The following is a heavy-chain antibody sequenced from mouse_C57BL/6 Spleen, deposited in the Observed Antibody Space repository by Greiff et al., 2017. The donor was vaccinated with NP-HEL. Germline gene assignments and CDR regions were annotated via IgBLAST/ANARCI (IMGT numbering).Heavy chain of an antibody. Sequence: QVQLQQSGAELVRPGSSVKLSCKASGYTFTSYWMHWVKQRPIQGLEWIGNIDPSDSETHYNQKFKDKATLTVDKSSSTAYMQLSSLTSEDSAVYYCASRRISNYGDFPFAYWGQGTLVTVSA. CDR2: IDPSDSET. CDR1: GYTFTSYW. J-gene: IGHJ3*01. CDR3: ASRRISNYGDFPFAY. V-gene: IGHV1-52*01. D-gene: IGHD2-5*01.